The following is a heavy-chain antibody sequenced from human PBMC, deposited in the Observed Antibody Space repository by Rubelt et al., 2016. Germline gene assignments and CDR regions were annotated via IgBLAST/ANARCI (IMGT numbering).Heavy chain of an antibody. J-gene: IGHJ6*02. CDR1: GFTFSSYS. D-gene: IGHD2-2*01. Sequence: EVQLLESGGGLVKPGGSLRLSCAASGFTFSSYSMNWVRQAPGKGLEWVSSISSSSSFIYYADSVKGRFTISRDNAKNSLYLQMNSLRAEDTAVYYCARESPVRYGMDVWGQGTTVTVSS. CDR3: ARESPVRYGMDV. V-gene: IGHV3-21*01. CDR2: ISSSSSFI.